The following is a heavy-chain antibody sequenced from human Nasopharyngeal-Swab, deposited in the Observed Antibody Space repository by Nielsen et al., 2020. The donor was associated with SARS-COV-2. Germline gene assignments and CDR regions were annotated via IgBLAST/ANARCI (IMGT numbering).Heavy chain of an antibody. V-gene: IGHV3-53*01. Sequence: GGSLRLSCSASGFTVSSNYMSWVRQAPGKGLEWVSVIYSGGSTYYADSVKGRFTISRDNSKNTLYLQMNSLIGEDTPVYYCARDGQSYGMDVWGQGTTVTVSS. J-gene: IGHJ6*02. CDR3: ARDGQSYGMDV. CDR2: IYSGGST. CDR1: GFTVSSNY.